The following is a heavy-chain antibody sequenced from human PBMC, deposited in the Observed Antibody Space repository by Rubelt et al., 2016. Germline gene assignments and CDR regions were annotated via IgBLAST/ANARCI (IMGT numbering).Heavy chain of an antibody. D-gene: IGHD4-17*01. CDR3: ARKSYGDTGYYFDY. CDR2: IIPIFGTA. Sequence: TFSSYAISWVRQAPGQGLEWMGGIIPIFGTANYAQKFQGRVTITADESTSTAYMELSSLRSEDTAVYYCARKSYGDTGYYFDYWGQGTLVPVSS. J-gene: IGHJ4*02. CDR1: TFSSYA. V-gene: IGHV1-69*01.